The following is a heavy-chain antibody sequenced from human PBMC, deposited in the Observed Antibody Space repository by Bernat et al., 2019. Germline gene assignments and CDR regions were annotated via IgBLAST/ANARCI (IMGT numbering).Heavy chain of an antibody. Sequence: QLQLQESGPGLVKPSETLSLTCTVSGGSISSSSYYWGWIRQPPGKGLEWIGSIYYSGSTYYNPSLKSRVTISVDTSKNQFSLKLSSVTAADTVVYYCARKGAYSSGWPNWYFDLWGRGTLVTVSS. J-gene: IGHJ2*01. CDR2: IYYSGST. V-gene: IGHV4-39*07. CDR1: GGSISSSSYY. D-gene: IGHD6-19*01. CDR3: ARKGAYSSGWPNWYFDL.